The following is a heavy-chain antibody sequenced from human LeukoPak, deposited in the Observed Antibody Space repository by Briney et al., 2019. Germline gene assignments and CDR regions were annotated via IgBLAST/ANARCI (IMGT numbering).Heavy chain of an antibody. CDR1: GFTFSSSA. D-gene: IGHD6-13*01. Sequence: GGSLRLSCAASGFTFSSSAMSWFRQAPGKGLEWVSSISGSGSGGSTYYADSVKGRFTISRDNSKNTLYLQMNSLIAEDTAVYYCAKAMWQQLAHAGFDCWGQGTLVTVSS. CDR2: ISGSGSGGST. V-gene: IGHV3-23*01. J-gene: IGHJ4*02. CDR3: AKAMWQQLAHAGFDC.